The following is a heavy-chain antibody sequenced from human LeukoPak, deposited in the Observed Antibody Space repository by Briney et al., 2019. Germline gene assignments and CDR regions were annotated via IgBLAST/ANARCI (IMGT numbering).Heavy chain of an antibody. CDR3: ATVVPAAYYFDY. V-gene: IGHV1-69*13. Sequence: ASVKVSCKASGGTFSSYAISWVRQAPGHGLEWMGGIIPIFGTANYAQKFQGRVTITADESTSTAYMELSSLRSEDTAVYYCATVVPAAYYFDYWGQGTLVTVSS. J-gene: IGHJ4*02. CDR2: IIPIFGTA. CDR1: GGTFSSYA. D-gene: IGHD2-2*01.